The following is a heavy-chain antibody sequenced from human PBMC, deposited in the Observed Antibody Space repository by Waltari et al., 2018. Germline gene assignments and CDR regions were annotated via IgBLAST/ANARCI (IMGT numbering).Heavy chain of an antibody. D-gene: IGHD1-26*01. Sequence: QVHLVESGGGVVQPGGSLRLSCAASGFSFSAYAMYWVRQAPGKGLEGVAHIQPEGGVKFYGDCVKGRFSISRDDSRNTLFLQMNSLRDEDTAVYYCAKDLKGAWTIDYWGQGTLVTVSS. CDR2: IQPEGGVK. J-gene: IGHJ4*02. CDR3: AKDLKGAWTIDY. V-gene: IGHV3-30*02. CDR1: GFSFSAYA.